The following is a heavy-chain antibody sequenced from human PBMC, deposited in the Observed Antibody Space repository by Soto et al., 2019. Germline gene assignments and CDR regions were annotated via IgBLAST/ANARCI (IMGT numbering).Heavy chain of an antibody. J-gene: IGHJ4*02. D-gene: IGHD2-15*01. Sequence: SETLSLTCTVSGGSISSGGYSWSWIRQPPGKGLEWIGYIYHSGSTYYNPSLKSRVTISVDTSKNQFSLKLSSVTAADTAVYYCARAAPRYCSGGSCYSVRDYWGQGSLVTVSS. CDR1: GGSISSGGYS. CDR3: ARAAPRYCSGGSCYSVRDY. CDR2: IYHSGST. V-gene: IGHV4-30-2*01.